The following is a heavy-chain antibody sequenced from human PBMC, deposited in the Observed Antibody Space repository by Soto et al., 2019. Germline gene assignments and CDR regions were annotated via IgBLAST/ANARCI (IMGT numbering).Heavy chain of an antibody. D-gene: IGHD6-13*01. CDR1: GGTFSSYA. V-gene: IGHV1-69*01. CDR2: IIPIFGTA. CDR3: ASFPTTSSSWYYFDY. J-gene: IGHJ4*02. Sequence: QVQLVQSGAEVKKPGSSVKVSCKASGGTFSSYAITWVRQAPGQGLEWMGGIIPIFGTANYAQKFQGRVTITADESTSTAYMELSSLRSEDTAVYYRASFPTTSSSWYYFDYWGQGTLVTVSS.